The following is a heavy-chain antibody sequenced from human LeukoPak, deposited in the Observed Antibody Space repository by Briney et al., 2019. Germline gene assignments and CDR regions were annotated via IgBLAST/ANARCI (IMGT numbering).Heavy chain of an antibody. V-gene: IGHV4-59*01. CDR2: IYYSGST. Sequence: SETLSLTCTVSGGSISGYFWSWIRQPPGKGLEWIGYIYYSGSTNYNPSLKSRVTISVDTSKNQFSLKLSSVTAADTAVYYCARDRGSEAFDIWGQGTMVTVSS. CDR3: ARDRGSEAFDI. D-gene: IGHD5-12*01. J-gene: IGHJ3*02. CDR1: GGSISGYF.